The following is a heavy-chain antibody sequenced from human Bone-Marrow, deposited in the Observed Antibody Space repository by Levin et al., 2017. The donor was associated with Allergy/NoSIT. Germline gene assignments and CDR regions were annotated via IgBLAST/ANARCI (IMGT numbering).Heavy chain of an antibody. CDR2: INPSGGST. Sequence: ASVKVSCKASGYTFTSYYMHWVRQAPGQGLEWMGIINPSGGSTSYAQKFQGRVTMTRDTSTSTVYMELSSLRSEDTAVYYCARDLREGITMVRGVISRGYGMDVWGQGTTVTVSS. CDR1: GYTFTSYY. D-gene: IGHD3-10*01. V-gene: IGHV1-46*01. J-gene: IGHJ6*02. CDR3: ARDLREGITMVRGVISRGYGMDV.